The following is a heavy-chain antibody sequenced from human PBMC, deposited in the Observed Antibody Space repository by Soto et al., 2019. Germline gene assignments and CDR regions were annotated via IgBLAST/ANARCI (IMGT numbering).Heavy chain of an antibody. D-gene: IGHD1-1*01. J-gene: IGHJ6*02. CDR2: INPSGGST. CDR1: GYTFTSYY. Sequence: ASVRVSCKASGYTFTSYYMHWVRQAPGQGLEWMGIINPSGGSTSYAQKFQGRVTMTRDTSTSTVYMELSSLRSEDTAVYYCARDRVEGESPGYYYYGMDVWGQGTTVTVSS. V-gene: IGHV1-46*01. CDR3: ARDRVEGESPGYYYYGMDV.